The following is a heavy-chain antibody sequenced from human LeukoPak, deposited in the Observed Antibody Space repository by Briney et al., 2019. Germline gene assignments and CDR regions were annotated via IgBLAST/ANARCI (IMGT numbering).Heavy chain of an antibody. CDR1: GFTFSSYA. J-gene: IGHJ3*02. CDR3: ASGNSHAFDI. Sequence: VGSLRFSCTASGFTFSSYAMNWVRQAPGKGLEWVSGIGAGGTFTYYADSVKGRFTIFRDNSRNTLYLQMNSLRAEDTAVYYCASGNSHAFDIWGQGTMVTVSS. D-gene: IGHD6-25*01. V-gene: IGHV3-23*01. CDR2: IGAGGTFT.